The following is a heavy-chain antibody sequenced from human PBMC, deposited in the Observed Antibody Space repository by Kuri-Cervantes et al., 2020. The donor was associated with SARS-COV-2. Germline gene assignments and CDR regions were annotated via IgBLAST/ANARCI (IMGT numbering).Heavy chain of an antibody. CDR1: GFTFSSYA. CDR2: ISYDGSNK. CDR3: ARSSDTAMERELDY. D-gene: IGHD5-18*01. V-gene: IGHV3-30*04. Sequence: GESLKISCAASGFTFSSYAMHWVRQAPGKGLEWVAVISYDGSNKYYADSVKGRFTISRDNSKNTLYLQMNSLRAEDTAVYYCARSSDTAMERELDYWGQGTLVTVSS. J-gene: IGHJ4*02.